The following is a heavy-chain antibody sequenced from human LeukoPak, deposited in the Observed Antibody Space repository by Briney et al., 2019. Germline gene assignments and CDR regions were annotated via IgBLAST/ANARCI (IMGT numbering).Heavy chain of an antibody. CDR3: ARDLYDSPDYYGMDV. J-gene: IGHJ6*02. CDR1: GFTFSSYG. Sequence: GGSLRLSCAASGFTFSSYGMHWVRQAPGKGLEWVAVIWYDGSNKYYADSVKGRFTISRDNAKNSLYLQMNSLRAEDTAVYYCARDLYDSPDYYGMDVWGQGTTVTVSS. CDR2: IWYDGSNK. V-gene: IGHV3-33*01. D-gene: IGHD2/OR15-2a*01.